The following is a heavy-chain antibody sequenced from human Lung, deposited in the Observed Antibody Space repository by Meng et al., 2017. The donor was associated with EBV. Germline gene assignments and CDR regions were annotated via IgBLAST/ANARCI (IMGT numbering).Heavy chain of an antibody. D-gene: IGHD6-6*01. CDR1: VVSLRTRGVG. J-gene: IGHJ4*02. V-gene: IGHV2-5*02. Sequence: RDFSHPPVKPPRHPPRTVTCSVVSLRTRGVGLVWIRPPPGKALEWLALIYCDDDKRYSPSLKSRLTITKDTSKNQVVLTMTNLDPVDAATYYCAHIIAARPFDYWGQGTLVTVSS. CDR2: IYCDDDK. CDR3: AHIIAARPFDY.